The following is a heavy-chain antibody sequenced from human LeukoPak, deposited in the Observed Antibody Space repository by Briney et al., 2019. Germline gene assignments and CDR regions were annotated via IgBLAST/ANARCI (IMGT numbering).Heavy chain of an antibody. V-gene: IGHV4-59*01. Sequence: PSETLSLTCSVSGGSISGYYWSWIRQPPGEGLEWIGYIYYSGSTNYNPSLMSRVTNYNPSLKSRVTISVDTSKNQFSLKLRSVTAADTAVYYCARTLLTGQAQSYYYHAVDVWGKGTTVTVSS. J-gene: IGHJ6*04. CDR1: GGSISGYY. CDR2: IYYSGST. D-gene: IGHD3-9*01. CDR3: ARTLLTGQAQSYYYHAVDV.